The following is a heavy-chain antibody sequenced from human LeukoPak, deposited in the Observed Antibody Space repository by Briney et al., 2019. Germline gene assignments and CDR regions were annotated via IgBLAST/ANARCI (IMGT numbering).Heavy chain of an antibody. CDR3: ARHFNTYYYDSSGYYYRKGWFDP. J-gene: IGHJ5*02. CDR2: INHSGST. CDR1: GGSFSGYY. V-gene: IGHV4-34*01. Sequence: SETLSLTCAVYGGSFSGYYWSWIRQPPGKGLEWIGEINHSGSTNYNPSLKSRVTISVDTSKNQFSLKLSSVTAADTAVYYCARHFNTYYYDSSGYYYRKGWFDPWGQGTLVTVSS. D-gene: IGHD3-22*01.